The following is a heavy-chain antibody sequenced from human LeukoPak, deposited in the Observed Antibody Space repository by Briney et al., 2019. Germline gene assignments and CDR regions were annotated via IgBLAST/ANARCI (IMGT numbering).Heavy chain of an antibody. CDR2: ISWNSGSI. CDR1: GFTFDDYA. CDR3: AKGGIAARPGVDY. D-gene: IGHD6-6*01. Sequence: GGSLRLSCAASGFTFDDYAMHWVRQAPGKGLEWVSGISWNSGSIGYADSVKGRFTISRDNAKNSLYLQMNSLRAEDMALYYCAKGGIAARPGVDYWGQGTLVTVSS. J-gene: IGHJ4*02. V-gene: IGHV3-9*03.